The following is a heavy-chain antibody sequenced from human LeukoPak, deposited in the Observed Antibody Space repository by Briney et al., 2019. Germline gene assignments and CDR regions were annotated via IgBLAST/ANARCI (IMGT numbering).Heavy chain of an antibody. CDR1: GFTFSSYS. J-gene: IGHJ4*02. CDR2: ISGSGGST. Sequence: GGSLRLSCAASGFTFSSYSMNWVRQAPGKGLEWVSAISGSGGSTYYADSVKGRFTVSRDNSKNTLYLQMNSLRAEDTAVYYCAKAYSGYDGGYFDYRGQGTLVTVSS. D-gene: IGHD5-12*01. CDR3: AKAYSGYDGGYFDY. V-gene: IGHV3-23*01.